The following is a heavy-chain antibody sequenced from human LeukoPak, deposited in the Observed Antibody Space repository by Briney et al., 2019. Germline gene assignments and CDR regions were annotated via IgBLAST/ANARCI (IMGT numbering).Heavy chain of an antibody. D-gene: IGHD5-12*01. CDR3: TRSGYSGYDSFDY. CDR2: ISGSGGST. J-gene: IGHJ4*02. CDR1: GFTFSSYA. V-gene: IGHV3-23*01. Sequence: GGSLRLSCAATGFTFSSYAMSWVRQAPGKGLEWVSAISGSGGSTYYADSVKGRFTISRDNSKNTLYLQMNSLRAEDTAVYYCTRSGYSGYDSFDYWGQGTLVTVSS.